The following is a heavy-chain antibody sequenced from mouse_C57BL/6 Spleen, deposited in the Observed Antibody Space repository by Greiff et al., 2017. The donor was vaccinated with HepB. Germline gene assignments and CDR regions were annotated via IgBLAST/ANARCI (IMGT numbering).Heavy chain of an antibody. Sequence: VQLQQSGAELVRPGASVTLSCKASGYTFTDYQMHWVKQTPVHGLEWIGPIDPETGGTAYNQKFKGKAILTADKSSSTAYMELRSLASEDSAVYYCTRGDYLDYWGKGTTLTVAS. CDR3: TRGDYLDY. CDR2: IDPETGGT. CDR1: GYTFTDYQ. V-gene: IGHV1-15*01. D-gene: IGHD2-4*01. J-gene: IGHJ2*01.